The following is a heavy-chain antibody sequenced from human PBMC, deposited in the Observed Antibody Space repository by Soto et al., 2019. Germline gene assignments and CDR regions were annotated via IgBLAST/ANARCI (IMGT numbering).Heavy chain of an antibody. CDR3: VLDCSSTSCYTLVDYYYGMDV. J-gene: IGHJ6*02. CDR1: GCTFSSYA. CDR2: IIPIFVTA. V-gene: IGHV1-69*13. Sequence: ASVKVSFKASGCTFSSYAISWVRQAPGQGLAWMGGIIPIFVTANYAQKFQCRVTITADESTSTAYMELSSLRSEDTAVYYCVLDCSSTSCYTLVDYYYGMDVWGQGTTVTVSS. D-gene: IGHD2-2*02.